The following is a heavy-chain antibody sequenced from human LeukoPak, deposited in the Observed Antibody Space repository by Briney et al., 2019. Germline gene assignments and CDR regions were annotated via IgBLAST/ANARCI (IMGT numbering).Heavy chain of an antibody. CDR1: GGSISSSSYY. D-gene: IGHD2/OR15-2a*01. CDR3: ARGREYPGFEQDY. Sequence: SETLSLTCTVSGGSISSSSYYWGWIRQPPGKGLEWIGEINHSGSTNYNPSLKSRVTISVDTSKNQFSLKLSSVTAADTAVYYCARGREYPGFEQDYWGQGTLVTLSS. CDR2: INHSGST. V-gene: IGHV4-39*07. J-gene: IGHJ4*02.